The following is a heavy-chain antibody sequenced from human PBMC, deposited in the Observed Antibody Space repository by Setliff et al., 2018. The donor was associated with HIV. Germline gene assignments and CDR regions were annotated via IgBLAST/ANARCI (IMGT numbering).Heavy chain of an antibody. CDR1: GDTFSSYA. CDR2: IIPIFGTA. D-gene: IGHD4-17*01. J-gene: IGHJ6*03. CDR3: AREPDYGDYEDYYMDV. Sequence: SVKVSCKASGDTFSSYAISWVRQAPGQGLEWMGRIIPIFGTANYAQKFQGRVTITADKSTSTAYMELNSLKSEDTAVYYCAREPDYGDYEDYYMDVWGKGTTVTVSS. V-gene: IGHV1-69*06.